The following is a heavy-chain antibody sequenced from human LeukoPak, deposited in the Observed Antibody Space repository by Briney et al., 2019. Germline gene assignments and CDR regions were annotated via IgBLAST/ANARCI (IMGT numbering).Heavy chain of an antibody. Sequence: SETLSLTCTVAGGSISSYYWSWIRQPPGKRLEWIGHINYSGSTNYNPSLKSRVTISVDTSKNQFSLKLSPVTAADTAVYYCASRSSIWSGYQDTLYYFDSWGQGTLVTVSS. CDR1: GGSISSYY. D-gene: IGHD3-3*01. CDR3: ASRSSIWSGYQDTLYYFDS. V-gene: IGHV4-59*01. J-gene: IGHJ4*02. CDR2: INYSGST.